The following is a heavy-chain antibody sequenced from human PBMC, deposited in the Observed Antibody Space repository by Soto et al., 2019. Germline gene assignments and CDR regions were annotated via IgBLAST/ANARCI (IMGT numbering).Heavy chain of an antibody. D-gene: IGHD4-17*01. V-gene: IGHV4-34*01. CDR2: ISHSGTT. CDR1: GGSFSGYS. J-gene: IGHJ5*02. CDR3: ARRAPGGTETKCTTWFDP. Sequence: PSETLSLTCAVYGGSFSGYSWTWIRQPPGRGLEWIGEISHSGTTNYNPSLKSRVTISVDTSKNQFSLKLSSVTAADTAVYYCARRAPGGTETKCTTWFDPWGQGTLVTVSS.